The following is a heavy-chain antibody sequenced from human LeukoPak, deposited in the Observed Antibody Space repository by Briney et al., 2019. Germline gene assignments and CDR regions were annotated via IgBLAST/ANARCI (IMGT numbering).Heavy chain of an antibody. CDR1: GGSFSGYY. V-gene: IGHV4-34*01. CDR3: ARRGRSMVRGVILG. D-gene: IGHD3-10*01. CDR2: INHSGST. J-gene: IGHJ4*02. Sequence: SENLSLNCAVYGGSFSGYYWSWIRQPQGKGLEWIGEINHSGSTNYNPSLKSRVTISVDTSKNQFSLKLSSVTAADTAVYYCARRGRSMVRGVILGWGQGTLVTVSS.